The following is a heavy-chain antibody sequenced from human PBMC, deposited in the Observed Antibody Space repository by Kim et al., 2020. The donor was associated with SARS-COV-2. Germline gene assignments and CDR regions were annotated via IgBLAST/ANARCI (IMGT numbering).Heavy chain of an antibody. D-gene: IGHD3-10*01. CDR3: ARESAGSGRRNCFDP. Sequence: NPSLNSRVTMSVDTSKNQFSLNLYYVTAADTAVYYCARESAGSGRRNCFDPWGQGTLVTVSS. J-gene: IGHJ5*02. V-gene: IGHV4-4*07.